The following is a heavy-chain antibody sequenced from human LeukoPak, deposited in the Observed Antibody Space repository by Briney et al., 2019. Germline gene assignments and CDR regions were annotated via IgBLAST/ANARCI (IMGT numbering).Heavy chain of an antibody. V-gene: IGHV3-66*01. CDR2: IYSGGNT. Sequence: GGSLRLSCAASGFTVSSNYMSWVRQALGKGLEWVSVIYSGGNTYYADSVKGRFTISRDNSNNTLYLQMNSLRAEDTAVYYCARYIVTPGYFNYWGQGTLVTVPS. J-gene: IGHJ4*02. CDR3: ARYIVTPGYFNY. CDR1: GFTVSSNY. D-gene: IGHD2/OR15-2a*01.